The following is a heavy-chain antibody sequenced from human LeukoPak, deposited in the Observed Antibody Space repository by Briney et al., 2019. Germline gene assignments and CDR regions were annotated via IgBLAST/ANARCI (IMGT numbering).Heavy chain of an antibody. Sequence: GGSPRLSCAASGFTFSSYSMNWVRQAPGKGLEWVSSISSSSSYIYYADSVKGRFTISRDNAKNSLYLQMNSLRAEDTAVYYCASSSPHYGDEYWGQGTLVTVSS. D-gene: IGHD4-17*01. CDR2: ISSSSSYI. CDR1: GFTFSSYS. V-gene: IGHV3-21*01. J-gene: IGHJ4*02. CDR3: ASSSPHYGDEY.